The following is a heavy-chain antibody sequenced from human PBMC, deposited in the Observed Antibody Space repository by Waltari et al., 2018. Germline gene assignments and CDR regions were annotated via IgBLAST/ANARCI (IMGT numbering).Heavy chain of an antibody. CDR2: IDPSDSYT. CDR3: VRSSSYSSGWYHYYFDY. CDR1: GYSFTSYW. D-gene: IGHD6-19*01. Sequence: EVQLVQSGAEVKKPGESLRISCKGSGYSFTSYWISWVRQMPGKGLEWMGSIDPSDSYTNYSPSFQGHVTISADKSISTAYLQWSSLKASDTAMYYCVRSSSYSSGWYHYYFDYWGQGTLVTVSS. V-gene: IGHV5-10-1*03. J-gene: IGHJ4*02.